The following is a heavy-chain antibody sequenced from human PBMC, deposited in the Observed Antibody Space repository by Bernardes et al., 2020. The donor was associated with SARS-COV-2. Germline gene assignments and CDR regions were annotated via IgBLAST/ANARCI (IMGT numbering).Heavy chain of an antibody. Sequence: SETLSLTCAVYGESFRGFYWSWIRQPPGQGLEWIGEINHDGSSNYNPSLESRVTISLDTSKKQFSLKVMSVTAADTAVYYCARKGMRAGMDVWGQGTTVTVSS. J-gene: IGHJ6*02. D-gene: IGHD3-10*01. V-gene: IGHV4-34*01. CDR1: GESFRGFY. CDR3: ARKGMRAGMDV. CDR2: INHDGSS.